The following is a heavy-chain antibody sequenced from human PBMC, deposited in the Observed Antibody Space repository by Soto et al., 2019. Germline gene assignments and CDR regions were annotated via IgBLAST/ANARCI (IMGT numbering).Heavy chain of an antibody. CDR3: AREDFYRFDY. CDR1: GFTFTSYW. V-gene: IGHV3-7*01. CDR2: IKEDGSAK. Sequence: EVQLVESGGGLVQPGGSLRVSCAASGFTFTSYWMSWVRQAPGKGLEWVANIKEDGSAKYYLGSVKGRFTISRDNAKNSLYLQRSSLRAEDTAVYYCAREDFYRFDYWGQGTLVTVS. J-gene: IGHJ4*02.